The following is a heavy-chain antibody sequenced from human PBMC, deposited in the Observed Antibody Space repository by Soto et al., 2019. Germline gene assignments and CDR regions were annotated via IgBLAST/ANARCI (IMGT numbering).Heavy chain of an antibody. J-gene: IGHJ4*02. Sequence: GGSLRLSCAASGFTFSSYGMHWVRQAPGKGLEWVAVISYDGSNKYYADSVKGRFTISRDNSKNTLYLQMNSLRAEDTAVYYCAKDWRSDPGPDYWGQGTLVTAPQ. CDR1: GFTFSSYG. CDR3: AKDWRSDPGPDY. CDR2: ISYDGSNK. V-gene: IGHV3-30*18.